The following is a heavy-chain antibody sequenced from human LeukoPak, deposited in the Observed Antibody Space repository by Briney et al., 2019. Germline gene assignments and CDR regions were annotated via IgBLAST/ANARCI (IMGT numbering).Heavy chain of an antibody. D-gene: IGHD2-21*02. CDR1: GYTFTGFD. CDR3: ARGLRGRMVTMDYYYYYMDV. Sequence: ASVKVSCKASGYTFTGFDINWVRQATGQGLEWVGWMNTNSDNTGYAQKFEGRVTMTRNTSISTAYMELSSLTSDDTGVYYCARGLRGRMVTMDYYYYYMDVWGKGTTVTISS. CDR2: MNTNSDNT. J-gene: IGHJ6*03. V-gene: IGHV1-8*01.